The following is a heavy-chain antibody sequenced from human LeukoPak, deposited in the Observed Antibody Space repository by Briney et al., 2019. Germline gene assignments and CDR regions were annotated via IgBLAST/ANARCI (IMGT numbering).Heavy chain of an antibody. CDR1: GYSFSTNW. CDR2: IYPGDSDT. Sequence: GESLKISCKASGYSFSTNWLGWVRQTPGKGLEWMGVIYPGDSDTRYRPSLQGQVTISADMSSSTAYLQWRSLKASDTAMYYCATQSVLVSSTYYYGMDVWGQGTAVTVSS. CDR3: ATQSVLVSSTYYYGMDV. V-gene: IGHV5-51*01. D-gene: IGHD2-2*01. J-gene: IGHJ6*02.